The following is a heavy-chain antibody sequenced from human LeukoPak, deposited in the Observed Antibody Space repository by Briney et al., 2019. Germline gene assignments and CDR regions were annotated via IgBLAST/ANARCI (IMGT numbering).Heavy chain of an antibody. V-gene: IGHV3-30*18. D-gene: IGHD4-17*01. CDR1: GFSFSSYG. J-gene: IGHJ5*02. CDR2: ISNDGSIT. Sequence: TGGSLRLSCAASGFSFSSYGMHWVRQAPGKGLEWVAVISNDGSITKYGDSVKGRFTISRDNSKNTLYLQMNSLRAEDTAVYYCAKAPVTSPWGQGTLVTVSS. CDR3: AKAPVTSP.